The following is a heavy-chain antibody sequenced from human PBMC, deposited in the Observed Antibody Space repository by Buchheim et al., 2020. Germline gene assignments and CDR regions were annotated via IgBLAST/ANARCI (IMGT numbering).Heavy chain of an antibody. Sequence: QAQLVESGGGVVQPGRSLRLSCAASGFTFSSYGMHWVRQAPGKGLEWVAVIWYDGSNKYYADSVKGRFTLSRDNSKNTLYLQMNSLRAEDTAVYYCATTTVVTPYYYYGMDVWGQGTT. J-gene: IGHJ6*02. CDR2: IWYDGSNK. CDR1: GFTFSSYG. CDR3: ATTTVVTPYYYYGMDV. D-gene: IGHD4-23*01. V-gene: IGHV3-33*01.